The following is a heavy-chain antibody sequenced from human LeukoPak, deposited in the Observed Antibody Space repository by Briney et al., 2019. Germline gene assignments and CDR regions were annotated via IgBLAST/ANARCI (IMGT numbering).Heavy chain of an antibody. V-gene: IGHV5-51*01. D-gene: IGHD2-2*01. CDR2: IYPGDSGT. CDR1: GYRFTSYW. Sequence: GAALQISYKGSGYRFTSYWIGWVRQMPGKGLAWMGIIYPGDSGTRYSPSFQGQVTISADKSISTAYLQWSSLKASDTAMYYCARQWEHCSSTSCPDYWGQGTLVTVSS. CDR3: ARQWEHCSSTSCPDY. J-gene: IGHJ4*02.